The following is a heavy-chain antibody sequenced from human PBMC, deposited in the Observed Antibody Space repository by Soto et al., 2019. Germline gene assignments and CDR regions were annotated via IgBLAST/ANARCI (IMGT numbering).Heavy chain of an antibody. J-gene: IGHJ4*02. CDR3: ARDPPGIGIEY. D-gene: IGHD1-1*01. CDR2: INPEGSII. Sequence: EVQLAESGGGLVQPGGSLRLSCAASGFTFSSYWMHWVRQAPGKGLEWVARINPEGSIINYADSVKGRFTISRDNAKNTLYLHMISLRAEDTAVYYCARDPPGIGIEYWRQGTLVTVSS. V-gene: IGHV3-74*01. CDR1: GFTFSSYW.